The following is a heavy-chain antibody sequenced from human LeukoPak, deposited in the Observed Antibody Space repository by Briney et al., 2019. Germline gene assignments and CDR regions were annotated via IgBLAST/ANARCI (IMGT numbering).Heavy chain of an antibody. CDR3: AREPDVYGSWYFDL. D-gene: IGHD2-8*01. V-gene: IGHV3-13*01. CDR1: GFTLSSHD. CDR2: INVAGNT. J-gene: IGHJ2*01. Sequence: PGGSLRLSCAASGFTLSSHDVHWVRQAPGKGLEWISAINVAGNTYYSDSVKGRFSVSRDNAKNSVHLQMTSLRAGDTAVYHCAREPDVYGSWYFDLWGRGTQVTVSS.